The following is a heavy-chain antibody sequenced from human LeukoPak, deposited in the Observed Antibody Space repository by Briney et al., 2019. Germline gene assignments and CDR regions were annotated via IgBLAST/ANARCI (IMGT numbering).Heavy chain of an antibody. J-gene: IGHJ4*02. D-gene: IGHD5-12*01. CDR1: GFTYSGSA. CDR2: IRSKANSYAT. CDR3: TRAPTPYGGYDYFDY. V-gene: IGHV3-73*01. Sequence: PGGSLRLSCAASGFTYSGSAMHWVRQASGKGLEWVGRIRSKANSYATAYAASVKGRFTISRDDSKNTAYLQMNSLKTEDMAVYYCTRAPTPYGGYDYFDYWGQGTLVTVSS.